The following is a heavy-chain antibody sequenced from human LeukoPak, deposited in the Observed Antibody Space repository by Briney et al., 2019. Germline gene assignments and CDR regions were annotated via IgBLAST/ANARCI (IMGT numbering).Heavy chain of an antibody. CDR1: GYTFTSYG. Sequence: ASVKVSCKASGYTFTSYGIGWVRQAPGQGLEWMGWISAYNGNTNYAQKLQGRVTMTTDTSTSTAYMELSGLRSEDTAVYYCATTKNWNLYYFDYWGQGTLVTVSS. D-gene: IGHD1-1*01. V-gene: IGHV1-18*01. CDR2: ISAYNGNT. CDR3: ATTKNWNLYYFDY. J-gene: IGHJ4*02.